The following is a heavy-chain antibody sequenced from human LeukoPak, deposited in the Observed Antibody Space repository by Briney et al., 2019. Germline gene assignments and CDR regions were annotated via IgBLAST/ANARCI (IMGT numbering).Heavy chain of an antibody. CDR2: IFYSGST. D-gene: IGHD2-21*01. CDR1: GGSIISGSHF. V-gene: IGHV4-39*07. Sequence: SETLSLTCTVSGGSIISGSHFWGWLRQPPGKGLEWIGFIFYSGSTYYNPSLTSRVTISVDTSGNQFSLKVTSVTAADAAVYYCARVPYEIRLYYMDVWGKGTTVTVSS. CDR3: ARVPYEIRLYYMDV. J-gene: IGHJ6*03.